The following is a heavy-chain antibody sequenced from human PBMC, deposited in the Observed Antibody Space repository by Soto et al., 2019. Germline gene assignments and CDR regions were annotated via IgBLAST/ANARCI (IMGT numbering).Heavy chain of an antibody. CDR2: IYWDDDK. J-gene: IGHJ4*02. D-gene: IGHD6-13*01. CDR3: AHRRRSSSWIPLTCDY. Sequence: QITLKESGPTLVKPTQTLTLTCSFSGFSLSTSGVGVGWIRQPPGKALEWLALIYWDDDKRYSPSLKSRLTITKDTPKNQVVLTMTNMDPVDTATYYCAHRRRSSSWIPLTCDYWGQGTLVTVSS. CDR1: GFSLSTSGVG. V-gene: IGHV2-5*02.